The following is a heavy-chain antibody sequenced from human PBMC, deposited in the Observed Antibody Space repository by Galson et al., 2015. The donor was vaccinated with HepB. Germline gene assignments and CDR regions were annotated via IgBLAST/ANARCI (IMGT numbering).Heavy chain of an antibody. V-gene: IGHV3-9*01. J-gene: IGHJ6*02. D-gene: IGHD3-10*01. Sequence: SLRLSCAASGFTFEDYAMHWVRQVPGKGLVWVSGISWNSDFTGYADSVRGRFTVSRDNARYSLYLQMNSLRTEDTALYYCAQDLTYYYGSGSYFVGMDVWGQGTTVTVSS. CDR1: GFTFEDYA. CDR3: AQDLTYYYGSGSYFVGMDV. CDR2: ISWNSDFT.